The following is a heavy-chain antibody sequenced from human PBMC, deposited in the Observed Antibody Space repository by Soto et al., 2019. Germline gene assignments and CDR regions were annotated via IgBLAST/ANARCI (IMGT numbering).Heavy chain of an antibody. Sequence: GGSLRLSCAASGFTFDDYAMHWVRQAPGKGLEWVSGISWNSCSIGYADSVKVRFTISRDNAKNSLYLLMNSLRAEDTALYYCAKDYCSSTSCYSGSYYYYYYMDVWGKGTTVTVSS. CDR2: ISWNSCSI. V-gene: IGHV3-9*01. CDR3: AKDYCSSTSCYSGSYYYYYYMDV. J-gene: IGHJ6*03. CDR1: GFTFDDYA. D-gene: IGHD2-2*01.